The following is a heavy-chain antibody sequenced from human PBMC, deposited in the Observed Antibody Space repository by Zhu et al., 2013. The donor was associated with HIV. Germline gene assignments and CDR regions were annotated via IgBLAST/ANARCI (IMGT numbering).Heavy chain of an antibody. CDR1: ADTFSSYA. CDR3: ARGGCSATSCYNPLDY. J-gene: IGHJ4*02. CDR2: IIPIFGST. D-gene: IGHD2-2*02. V-gene: IGHV1-69*01. Sequence: QVQLVQSGADVKKPGSSVKVSCKASADTFSSYAISWVRQAPGQGLEWMGAIIPIFGSTNYAQKFQGRVTITADESTTTAYMELSSLRSEDTAVYYCARGGCSATSCYNPLDYWGQGTLVTVSS.